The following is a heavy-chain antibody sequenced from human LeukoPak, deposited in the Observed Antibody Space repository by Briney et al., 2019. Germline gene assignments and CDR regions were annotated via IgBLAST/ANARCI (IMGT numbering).Heavy chain of an antibody. V-gene: IGHV4-34*01. D-gene: IGHD2-2*01. CDR1: GGSFSGYY. Sequence: SETLSLTCAVYGGSFSGYYWNWIRQPPGKGLEWIGEINHSGSTNYNPSLKSRVTISVDTSKNQFSLKLSSVTAADTAVYYCAALSPDIVVVPAAMTMYHWFDPWGQGTLVTVSS. CDR3: AALSPDIVVVPAAMTMYHWFDP. CDR2: INHSGST. J-gene: IGHJ5*02.